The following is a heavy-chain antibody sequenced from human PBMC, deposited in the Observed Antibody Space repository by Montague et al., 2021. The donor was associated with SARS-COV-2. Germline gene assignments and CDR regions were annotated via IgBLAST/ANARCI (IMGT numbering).Heavy chain of an antibody. V-gene: IGHV4-59*08. J-gene: IGHJ6*02. CDR3: ARNAYNHYGLDV. Sequence: SETLSLTCSVSGGSLSTYYWSWIRQPPGKGLEWIGYIDDSGTTRYKPSRRSRATISLDLSKNQFSLDLNSVTAADTAVYYCARNAYNHYGLDVWGQGTTVTVSS. CDR2: IDDSGTT. CDR1: GGSLSTYY.